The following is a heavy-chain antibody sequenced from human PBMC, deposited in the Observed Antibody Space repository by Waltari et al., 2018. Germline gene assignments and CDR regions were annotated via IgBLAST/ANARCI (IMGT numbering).Heavy chain of an antibody. CDR2: ISWDGGST. Sequence: EVQLVESGGVVVQPGGSLRLSCAASGFTFDDYAMHWVRQAPGKGLEWVSLISWDGGSTYYADSVKGRFTISRDNSKNSLYLQMNSLRAEDTALYYCAEAYGDYGNWYFDLWGRGTLVTVSS. CDR1: GFTFDDYA. CDR3: AEAYGDYGNWYFDL. V-gene: IGHV3-43D*03. D-gene: IGHD4-17*01. J-gene: IGHJ2*01.